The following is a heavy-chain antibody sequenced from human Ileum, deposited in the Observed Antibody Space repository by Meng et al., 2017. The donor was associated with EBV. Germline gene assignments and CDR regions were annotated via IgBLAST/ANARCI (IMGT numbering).Heavy chain of an antibody. Sequence: LRLLAEGPGTMNRPGTRSLPCTVSGTPIVSGGYWGGWIRKPPGMGLQSSGNIHYGESAYYDPSLKNRVTISLDTSKNQFSLKLTSVTAADTAIYYCARDHCSGSSGDTCYHQDWGQGTLVTVSS. CDR3: ARDHCSGSSGDTCYHQD. J-gene: IGHJ4*02. V-gene: IGHV4-39*07. CDR1: GTPIVSGGYW. D-gene: IGHD2-15*01. CDR2: IHYGESA.